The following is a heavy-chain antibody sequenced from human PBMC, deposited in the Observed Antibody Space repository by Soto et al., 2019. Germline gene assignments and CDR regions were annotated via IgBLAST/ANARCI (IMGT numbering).Heavy chain of an antibody. Sequence: GASVKVSCKASGYTFISYGISWVRQAPGQGLEWMGWISAYNDNTNYAQNLQGRVTMTTDTSTSTAYMELRSLRSEDTAVYYCARDHIAAAGTGWFDPWGQGTLVTVSS. J-gene: IGHJ5*02. D-gene: IGHD6-13*01. CDR2: ISAYNDNT. V-gene: IGHV1-18*04. CDR1: GYTFISYG. CDR3: ARDHIAAAGTGWFDP.